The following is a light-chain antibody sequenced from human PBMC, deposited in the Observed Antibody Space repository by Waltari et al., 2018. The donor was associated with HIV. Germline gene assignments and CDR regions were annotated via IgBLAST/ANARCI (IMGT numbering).Light chain of an antibody. J-gene: IGLJ1*01. CDR3: QSHDSSLSGYV. V-gene: IGLV1-40*01. CDR1: SSNIGAGYH. CDR2: GNS. Sequence: QSVLTQPPSVSGAPGQRVPISCTGSSSNIGAGYHVPWYQQLPGTAPKLLIYGNSNRPSGVPDRFSGSKSGTSASLAITGLQAEDEADYYCQSHDSSLSGYVFGTGTKVTVL.